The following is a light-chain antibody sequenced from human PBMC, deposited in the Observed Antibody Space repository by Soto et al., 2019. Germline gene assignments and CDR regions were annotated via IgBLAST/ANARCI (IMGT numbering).Light chain of an antibody. Sequence: AIQLTQSPSSLSASVGDRVTIACRASQGIYSHLVWFQQKPGKAPKLLIYEASSLESGVPSRFSGSGSGTDFTLTISSLQPEDFATYYCQQHNNSPLTFGGGTKVEIK. J-gene: IGKJ4*01. CDR3: QQHNNSPLT. CDR1: QGIYSH. CDR2: EAS. V-gene: IGKV1D-13*01.